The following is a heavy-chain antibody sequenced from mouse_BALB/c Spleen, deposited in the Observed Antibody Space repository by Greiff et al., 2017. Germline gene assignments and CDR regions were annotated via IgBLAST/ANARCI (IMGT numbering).Heavy chain of an antibody. CDR3: ARLGNAWFAY. CDR2: ISSGGSYT. V-gene: IGHV5-9-3*01. CDR1: GFTFSSYA. J-gene: IGHJ3*01. D-gene: IGHD2-1*01. Sequence: EVQLVESGGGLVKPGGSLKLSCEASGFTFSSYAMSWVRQTPEKRLEWVATISSGGSYTYYPDSVKGRFTISRDNAKNTLYLQMSSLRSEDTAMYYCARLGNAWFAYWGQGTLVTVSA.